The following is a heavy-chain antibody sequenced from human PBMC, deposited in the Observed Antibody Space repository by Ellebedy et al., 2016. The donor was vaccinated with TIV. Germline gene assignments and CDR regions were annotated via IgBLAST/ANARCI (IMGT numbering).Heavy chain of an antibody. CDR1: GYSFTAYF. CDR3: ARAYYYDSIAYYFDS. D-gene: IGHD3-22*01. J-gene: IGHJ4*02. CDR2: INPNSGDT. V-gene: IGHV1-2*06. Sequence: ASVKVSCKTSGYSFTAYFLHWVRQAPGQGLEWMGRINPNSGDTTYAQKFLGRVTLTRDTSTSTAYMGLSRLRSDDTAIYYCARAYYYDSIAYYFDSWGQGTLVTVSS.